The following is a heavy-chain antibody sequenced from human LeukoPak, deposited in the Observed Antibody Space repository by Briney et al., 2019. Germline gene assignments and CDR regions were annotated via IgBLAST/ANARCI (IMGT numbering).Heavy chain of an antibody. D-gene: IGHD3-16*01. CDR2: ISYDGSNK. Sequence: PGGSLRLSCAASGFTFSSYAMHWVRQAPGKGLEWVAVISYDGSNKYYADSVKGRFTISRDDSKNTLYLQMNSLRAEDTAVYFCARDRAVTQVWVEFDSWGQGTQVTVSS. CDR3: ARDRAVTQVWVEFDS. V-gene: IGHV3-30*01. J-gene: IGHJ5*01. CDR1: GFTFSSYA.